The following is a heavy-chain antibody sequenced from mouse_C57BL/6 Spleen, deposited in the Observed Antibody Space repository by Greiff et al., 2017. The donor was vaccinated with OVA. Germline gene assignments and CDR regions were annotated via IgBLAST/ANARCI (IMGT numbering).Heavy chain of an antibody. V-gene: IGHV1-18*01. CDR2: INPNNGGT. J-gene: IGHJ4*01. CDR3: ARSHYYGSPYYAMDY. Sequence: EVQLQQSGPELVKPGASVKIPCKASGYTFTDYNMDWVKQSHGKSLEWIGDINPNNGGTIYNQKFKGKATLTVDKSSSTAYMELRSLTSEDTAVYDCARSHYYGSPYYAMDYWGQGTSVTVSS. D-gene: IGHD1-1*01. CDR1: GYTFTDYN.